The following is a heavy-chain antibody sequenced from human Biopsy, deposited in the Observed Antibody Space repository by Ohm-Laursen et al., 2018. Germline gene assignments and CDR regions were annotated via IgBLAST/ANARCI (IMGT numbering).Heavy chain of an antibody. CDR3: ATGPKRLTGTSYFES. J-gene: IGHJ4*02. Sequence: SLRLSCAASGVTLSGYKMNWVRQAPGKGLEWVSSITGGSTYINYADSVKGRFTISRDNAKNSLSLQMNSLRGDDTAVYYCATGPKRLTGTSYFESWGRGILVTVSS. D-gene: IGHD1-7*01. V-gene: IGHV3-21*04. CDR2: ITGGSTYI. CDR1: GVTLSGYK.